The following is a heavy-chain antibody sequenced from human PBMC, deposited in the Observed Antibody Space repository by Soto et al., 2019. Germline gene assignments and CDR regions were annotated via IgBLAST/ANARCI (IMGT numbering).Heavy chain of an antibody. CDR3: ARVFSVPAALSSYYYGMDV. J-gene: IGHJ6*02. V-gene: IGHV6-1*01. Sequence: SQTLSLTCAIPGDSVSSNSAAWNWIRQSPSRGLEWLGRTYYRSKWYNDYAVSVKSRITINPDTSKNQFSLQLNSVTPDDTAVYYCARVFSVPAALSSYYYGMDVWGQGTTVTVSS. D-gene: IGHD2-2*01. CDR2: TYYRSKWYN. CDR1: GDSVSSNSAA.